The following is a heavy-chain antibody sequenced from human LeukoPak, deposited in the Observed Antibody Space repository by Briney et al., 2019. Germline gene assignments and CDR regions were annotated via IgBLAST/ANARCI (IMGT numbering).Heavy chain of an antibody. J-gene: IGHJ4*02. D-gene: IGHD4-17*01. CDR1: GFTFSDYE. V-gene: IGHV3-21*01. CDR3: ARGPTTAIYYFDY. CDR2: ISSSSSYI. Sequence: PGGSLRLSCAASGFTFSDYEMNWVRQAPGKGLEWVSSISSSSSYIYYADSVKGRFTISRDNAKNSLYLQMNSLRAEDTAVYYCARGPTTAIYYFDYWGQGTLVTVSS.